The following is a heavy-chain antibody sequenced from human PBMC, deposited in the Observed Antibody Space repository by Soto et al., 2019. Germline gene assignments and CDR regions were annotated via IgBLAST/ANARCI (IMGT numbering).Heavy chain of an antibody. J-gene: IGHJ3*02. CDR3: ARLPDYYDSSGGAFDI. Sequence: PGESLKISCKGSGYSFTSYWIGWVRQMPGKGLEWMGIIYPGDSDTRYSPSFQGQVTISADKSISTAFLQWSSLKASDTAMYYCARLPDYYDSSGGAFDIWGQGTMVTVSS. CDR1: GYSFTSYW. CDR2: IYPGDSDT. V-gene: IGHV5-51*01. D-gene: IGHD3-22*01.